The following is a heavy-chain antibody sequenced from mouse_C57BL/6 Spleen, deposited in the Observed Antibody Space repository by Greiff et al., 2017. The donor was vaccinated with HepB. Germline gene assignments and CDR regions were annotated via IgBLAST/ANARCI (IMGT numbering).Heavy chain of an antibody. CDR1: GFTFTDYY. CDR3: ARGEGPPGHYGGFDY. Sequence: DVKLVESGGGLVQPGGSLSLSCAASGFTFTDYYMSWVRQPPGKALEWLGFIRNKANGYTTEYSASVKGRFTISRDNSQSILYLQMNALRAEDSATYYCARGEGPPGHYGGFDYWGQGTTLPVSS. J-gene: IGHJ2*01. V-gene: IGHV7-3*01. D-gene: IGHD1-1*01. CDR2: IRNKANGYTT.